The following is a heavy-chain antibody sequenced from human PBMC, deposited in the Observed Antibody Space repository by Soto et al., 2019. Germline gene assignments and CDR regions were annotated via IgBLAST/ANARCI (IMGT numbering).Heavy chain of an antibody. CDR3: ARARSYWGGSGYFDY. CDR1: GGSISSGDYY. CDR2: IYYSGST. V-gene: IGHV4-30-4*01. Sequence: KPSETLSLTCTVSGGSISSGDYYWSWIRQPPGKGLEWIGYIYYSGSTYYNPSLKSRVTISVDTPKNQFSLKLSSVTAADTAVYYCARARSYWGGSGYFDYWGQGTLVTVSS. J-gene: IGHJ4*02. D-gene: IGHD7-27*01.